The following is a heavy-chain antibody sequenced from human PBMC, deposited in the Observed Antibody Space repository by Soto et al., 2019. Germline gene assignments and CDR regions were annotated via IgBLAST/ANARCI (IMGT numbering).Heavy chain of an antibody. D-gene: IGHD6-19*01. Sequence: QITLKESGPTLVKPTQTLTLTCTFSGFSLSTSGVGVGWIRQPPGKALEWLALIYWDDDKCYSPSLKSRLTITKDTSKNQVVLTMTNMDPVDTATYYCARQWLADAFDIWGQGTMVTVSS. CDR2: IYWDDDK. CDR3: ARQWLADAFDI. J-gene: IGHJ3*02. V-gene: IGHV2-5*02. CDR1: GFSLSTSGVG.